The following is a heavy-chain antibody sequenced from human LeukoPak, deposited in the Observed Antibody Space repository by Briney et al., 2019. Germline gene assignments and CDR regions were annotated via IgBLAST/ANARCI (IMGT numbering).Heavy chain of an antibody. V-gene: IGHV4-59*01. D-gene: IGHD3-10*01. CDR3: ARSDYHNSGSHTVFDAFDT. Sequence: SETLSLTCTVSGGSISRYYWSWIRRPPGKGLEWIGYIDDSGNTNYNPSLKSQVTISVDKSKNQFSLKLSFVTAADTAMYYCARSDYHNSGSHTVFDAFDTWGQGTRVTVPS. J-gene: IGHJ3*02. CDR2: IDDSGNT. CDR1: GGSISRYY.